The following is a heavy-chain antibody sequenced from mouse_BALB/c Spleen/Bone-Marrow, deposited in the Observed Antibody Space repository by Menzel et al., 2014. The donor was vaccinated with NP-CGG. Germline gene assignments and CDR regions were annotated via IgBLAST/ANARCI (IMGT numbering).Heavy chain of an antibody. Sequence: VQLQQSGAEPARPWAPGKMSCKASGYTFTSYTMHWVKQRPGQGLEWIGYINPSSGYTNYNQKFKDKAILTADKSSSTAYMQLSSLTSEDSAVYYCARRYYGNPFDYWGQGTTLTVSS. CDR3: ARRYYGNPFDY. CDR2: INPSSGYT. V-gene: IGHV1-4*01. D-gene: IGHD2-1*01. J-gene: IGHJ2*01. CDR1: GYTFTSYT.